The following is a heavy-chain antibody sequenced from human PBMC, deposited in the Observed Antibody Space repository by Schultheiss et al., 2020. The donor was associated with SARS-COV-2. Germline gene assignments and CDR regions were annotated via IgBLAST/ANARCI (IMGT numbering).Heavy chain of an antibody. J-gene: IGHJ6*02. CDR2: IYYSGST. CDR3: ARDYYGDYGETYGMDV. CDR1: GGSISSGGYY. V-gene: IGHV4-31*03. D-gene: IGHD4-17*01. Sequence: SETLSLTCTVSGGSISSGGYYWSWIRQHPGKGLEWIGYIYYSGSTYYNPSLKSRVTISVDTSKNQFSLKLSSVTAADTAVYYCARDYYGDYGETYGMDVWGQGTTVTVAS.